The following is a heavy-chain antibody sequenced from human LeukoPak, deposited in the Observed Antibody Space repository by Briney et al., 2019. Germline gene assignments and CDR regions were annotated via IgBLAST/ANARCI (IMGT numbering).Heavy chain of an antibody. J-gene: IGHJ5*02. CDR2: INPSGTGT. Sequence: ASVKVSCKASGYTITNNYMHWVRQAPGQGLEWMGVINPSGTGTSYAQKFQGRITMSRDTSTSTVYMELSSLRSEDTAFYYCATDHSMANTAWWFDPWGQGTRVIVSS. CDR3: ATDHSMANTAWWFDP. D-gene: IGHD5-24*01. V-gene: IGHV1-46*01. CDR1: GYTITNNY.